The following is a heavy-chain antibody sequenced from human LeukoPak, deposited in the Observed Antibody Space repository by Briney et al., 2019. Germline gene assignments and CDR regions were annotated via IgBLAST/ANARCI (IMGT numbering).Heavy chain of an antibody. Sequence: SETLSLTCNVSGGSIINYYSTWVRQPPGKGLEWIGYIYDYGTTNYNPSLNSRVTISVDTSKNQFSLSLTSVTAADTAVYYCARGIRYGNDFWGQGTLVTVSS. D-gene: IGHD6-13*01. CDR2: IYDYGTT. J-gene: IGHJ4*02. CDR3: ARGIRYGNDF. CDR1: GGSIINYY. V-gene: IGHV4-59*01.